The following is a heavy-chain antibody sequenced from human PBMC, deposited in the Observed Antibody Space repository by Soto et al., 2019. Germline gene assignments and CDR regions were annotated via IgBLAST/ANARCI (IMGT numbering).Heavy chain of an antibody. V-gene: IGHV3-48*02. J-gene: IGHJ5*02. Sequence: GSLLLSCAASGFTFSNYSMHWVRQAPGKGLEWVSYISSSSSTIYYADSVKGRFTISRDNAKNSLYLQMNSLRDEDTAVYYCARVVACPRQPFDPWGQGTLVTVSS. D-gene: IGHD5-12*01. CDR1: GFTFSNYS. CDR2: ISSSSSTI. CDR3: ARVVACPRQPFDP.